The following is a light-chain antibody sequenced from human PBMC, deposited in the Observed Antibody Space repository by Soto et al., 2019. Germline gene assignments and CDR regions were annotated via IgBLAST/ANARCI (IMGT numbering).Light chain of an antibody. CDR3: QQSYSAPYT. V-gene: IGKV1-39*01. CDR2: AAS. J-gene: IGKJ2*01. CDR1: QSISNY. Sequence: DIQMTQSPSSLSASVGDRVTITCRPSQSISNYLNWYQQKPGKAPKILIFAASSLQSGVPSRFSGSGSGTDFTLTISSLQPEDFATYYCQQSYSAPYTFGQGTKLEIK.